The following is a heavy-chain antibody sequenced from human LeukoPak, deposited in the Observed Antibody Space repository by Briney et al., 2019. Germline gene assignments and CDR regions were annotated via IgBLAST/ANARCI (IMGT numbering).Heavy chain of an antibody. CDR2: TDHSGST. Sequence: SETLSLTCTVPGGSISSYYWSWIRQPPGKGLEWIGYTDHSGSTNHDPSLKSRVTISIDTSKNQFSLKLSSVTAADTAVYYCARGFYNWGYYYMDVWGKGTTVTVSS. CDR1: GGSISSYY. D-gene: IGHD1-1*01. CDR3: ARGFYNWGYYYMDV. V-gene: IGHV4-59*01. J-gene: IGHJ6*03.